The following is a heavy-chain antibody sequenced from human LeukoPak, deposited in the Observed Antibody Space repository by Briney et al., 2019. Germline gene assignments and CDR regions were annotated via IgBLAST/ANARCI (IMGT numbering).Heavy chain of an antibody. Sequence: GGTLRLSCAASGSTFSSYGMHWVRQAPGKGLEWVAVISYDGSNKYYADSVKGRFTISRDNSKNTLYLQMNSLRAEDTAVYYCAKDPAAGGNYWGQGTLVTVSS. CDR2: ISYDGSNK. CDR1: GSTFSSYG. CDR3: AKDPAAGGNY. V-gene: IGHV3-30*18. D-gene: IGHD6-13*01. J-gene: IGHJ4*02.